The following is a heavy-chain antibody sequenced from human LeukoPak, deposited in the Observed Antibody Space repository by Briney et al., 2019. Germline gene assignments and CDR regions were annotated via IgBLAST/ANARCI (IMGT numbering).Heavy chain of an antibody. D-gene: IGHD1-26*01. Sequence: GGSLRLSCAASGFTVSSNYMSWVRQAPGKGLEWVSVIYSGGSTYYADSVKGRFTISRDNSKNTLYLQMNSLKTEDTAVYYCTTLWDYYYMDVWGKGTTVTVSS. CDR3: TTLWDYYYMDV. CDR2: IYSGGST. CDR1: GFTVSSNY. J-gene: IGHJ6*03. V-gene: IGHV3-66*04.